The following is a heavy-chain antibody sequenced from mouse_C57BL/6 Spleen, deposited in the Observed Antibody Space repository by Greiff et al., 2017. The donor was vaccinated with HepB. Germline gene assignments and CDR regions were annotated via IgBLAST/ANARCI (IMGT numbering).Heavy chain of an antibody. CDR3: ARRDTGTLMDY. CDR2: IYPGSGST. D-gene: IGHD4-1*01. CDR1: GYTFTSYW. Sequence: QVQLQQPGAELVKPGASVKMSCKASGYTFTSYWITWVKQRPGQGLEWIGDIYPGSGSTNYNEKFKSKATLTVDTSSSTAYMQLISLTSEDSAVYYCARRDTGTLMDYWGQGTSVTVSS. J-gene: IGHJ4*01. V-gene: IGHV1-55*01.